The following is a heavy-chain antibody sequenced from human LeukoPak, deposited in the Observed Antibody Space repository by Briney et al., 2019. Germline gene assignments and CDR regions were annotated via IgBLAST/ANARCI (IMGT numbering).Heavy chain of an antibody. CDR3: ARECATVTTLDY. CDR2: ISRSGTTI. Sequence: PGGSLRLSCAASGVTFINYEINWVRQAPGKGLEWVSYISRSGTTIYYADSVKGRFTISRDNAKNTLYLQMNSLRAEDTAVYHCARECATVTTLDYWGQGTLVTVSS. V-gene: IGHV3-48*03. J-gene: IGHJ4*02. CDR1: GVTFINYE. D-gene: IGHD1-1*01.